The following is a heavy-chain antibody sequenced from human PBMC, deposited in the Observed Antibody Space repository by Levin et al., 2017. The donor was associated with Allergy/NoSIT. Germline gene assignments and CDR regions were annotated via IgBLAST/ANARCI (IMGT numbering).Heavy chain of an antibody. D-gene: IGHD6-25*01. CDR2: ISSDGSDT. CDR3: ARRTGTAATSYYFDY. Sequence: KGLXWVSLISSDGSDTRYADSVKGRFTISRDNAKNTVYLQMNSLRAEDAAVYYCARRTGTAATSYYFDYWGQGTLVTVSS. V-gene: IGHV3-74*01. J-gene: IGHJ4*02.